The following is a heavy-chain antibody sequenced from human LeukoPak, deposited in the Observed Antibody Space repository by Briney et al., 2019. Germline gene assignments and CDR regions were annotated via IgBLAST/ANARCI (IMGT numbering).Heavy chain of an antibody. CDR1: GYTFTSYH. CDR3: ARGSYYDSSGYYYASAFDI. Sequence: ASVKVSCKTSGYTFTSYHINWVRQATGQGLEWMGWMNPYSGNTGYAQKFQGRVTMTRDTSISTAYMELSGLRSEDTAVYYCARGSYYDSSGYYYASAFDIWGQGTMVTVSS. V-gene: IGHV1-8*02. CDR2: MNPYSGNT. J-gene: IGHJ3*02. D-gene: IGHD3-22*01.